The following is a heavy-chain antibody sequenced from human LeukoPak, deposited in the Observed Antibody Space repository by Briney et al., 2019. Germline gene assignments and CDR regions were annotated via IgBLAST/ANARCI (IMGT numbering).Heavy chain of an antibody. CDR2: ITNKPKSYNT. Sequence: PGGSLRLSCAASGFTFSDHYMDWVRRAPGKGLEWVGRITNKPKSYNTEYAASVKGRFTISRDDSKNSLYLQMNSLKTEDTAVYYCARGFHYDFWSGSYYFDYWGQGTLVTVSS. CDR3: ARGFHYDFWSGSYYFDY. CDR1: GFTFSDHY. D-gene: IGHD3-3*01. V-gene: IGHV3-72*01. J-gene: IGHJ4*02.